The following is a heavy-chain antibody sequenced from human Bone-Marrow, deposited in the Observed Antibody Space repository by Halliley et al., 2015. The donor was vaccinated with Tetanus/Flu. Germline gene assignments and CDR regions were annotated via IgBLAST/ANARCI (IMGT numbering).Heavy chain of an antibody. V-gene: IGHV4-31*03. CDR3: AGKISSSGVDY. J-gene: IGHJ4*02. CDR2: IYYSGST. CDR1: GGSISSVGYY. Sequence: TLSLTCTVSGGSISSVGYYWTWIRQHPGKGLEWIGYIYYSGSTYYNPSLKSRVTISLDKSKNRFSLKLSSMTAADTAVYYCAGKISSSGVDYWGQGTLVTVSS. D-gene: IGHD3-22*01.